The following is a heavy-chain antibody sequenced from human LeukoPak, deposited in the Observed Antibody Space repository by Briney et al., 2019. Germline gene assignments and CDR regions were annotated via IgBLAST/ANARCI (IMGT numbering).Heavy chain of an antibody. D-gene: IGHD4-11*01. CDR2: INAGNGNT. CDR1: GYTFTSYA. Sequence: ASVKVSCKASGYTFTSYAMHWVRQAPGQRLEWMGWINAGNGNTKYSQKFQGRVTITRDTSASTAYMELSSLRSEDTAVYYCARGPQGYSNYYYYYGMDVWGQGTMVTVSS. J-gene: IGHJ6*02. CDR3: ARGPQGYSNYYYYYGMDV. V-gene: IGHV1-3*01.